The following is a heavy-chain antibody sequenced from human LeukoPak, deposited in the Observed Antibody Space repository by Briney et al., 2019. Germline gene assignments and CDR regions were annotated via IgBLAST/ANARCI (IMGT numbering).Heavy chain of an antibody. CDR3: AREKGYDFWSGYLPGAFDI. D-gene: IGHD3-3*01. CDR1: GGSISSSSYF. Sequence: PSETLSLTCTVSGGSISSSSYFWGWIRQPPGKGLEWIGSIYYSGSTSYNPSLRSRVTISVDTSKNQFSLKLSSVTAAATAVYYCAREKGYDFWSGYLPGAFDIWGQGTMVTVSS. J-gene: IGHJ3*02. V-gene: IGHV4-39*07. CDR2: IYYSGST.